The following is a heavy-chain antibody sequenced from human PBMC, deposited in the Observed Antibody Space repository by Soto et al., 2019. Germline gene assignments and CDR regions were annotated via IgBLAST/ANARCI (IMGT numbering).Heavy chain of an antibody. CDR2: IFYSGST. V-gene: IGHV4-61*01. J-gene: IGHJ5*02. CDR1: VASVSSGSYF. D-gene: IGHD1-7*01. CDR3: ARSTHNWSYWMIHP. Sequence: PSETLSLTCSVSVASVSSGSYFLSWILHSPGKGLEWIGSIFYSGSTNYNPSLKSRVTFSIDTSRNQFSLQLSSVTAADTALYFWARSTHNWSYWMIHPWGQGKLVTVS.